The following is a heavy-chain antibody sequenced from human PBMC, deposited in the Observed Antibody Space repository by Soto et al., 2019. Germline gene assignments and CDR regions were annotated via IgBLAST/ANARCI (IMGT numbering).Heavy chain of an antibody. J-gene: IGHJ4*02. CDR1: GFTFSSYS. D-gene: IGHD3-10*01. CDR3: ARTISGSGSYYNVDY. V-gene: IGHV3-21*01. CDR2: ISSSSSYI. Sequence: EVQLVESGGGLVKPGGSLRLSCTASGFTFSSYSMNWVRQAPGKGLEWVSSISSSSSYIDYADSVKGRFTISRDNAKNSLYLQMNSLRAEDTAVYYCARTISGSGSYYNVDYWGQGTLVTVSS.